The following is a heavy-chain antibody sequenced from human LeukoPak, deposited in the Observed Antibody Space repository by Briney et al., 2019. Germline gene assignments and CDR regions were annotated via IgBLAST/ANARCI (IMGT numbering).Heavy chain of an antibody. J-gene: IGHJ4*02. CDR3: VRDTPGGSYGDYDN. D-gene: IGHD4-17*01. CDR1: GGSISSYY. V-gene: IGHV4-59*12. Sequence: SETLSLTCTVSGGSISSYYWSWIRQTPAKELEWIGEIYHNGNTGYNPSLKSRVTISVDKSKNQISLSLTSVTAADTAVYYCVRDTPGGSYGDYDNWGQGTLVTVSS. CDR2: IYHNGNT.